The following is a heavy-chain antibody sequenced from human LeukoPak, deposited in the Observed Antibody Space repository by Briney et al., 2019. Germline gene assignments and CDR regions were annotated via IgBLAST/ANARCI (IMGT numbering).Heavy chain of an antibody. V-gene: IGHV3-11*03. CDR3: AGGIAVAGTGFFDY. D-gene: IGHD6-19*01. CDR2: ISRSSSYT. Sequence: PGGSLRLSCAASGFTFSDYYMNWIPQAPGKGLEWISTISRSSSYTNYADSVKGRFSISRDNAKNSLYLQMNSLGAEDTAVYYCAGGIAVAGTGFFDYWGQGTLVTVSS. J-gene: IGHJ4*02. CDR1: GFTFSDYY.